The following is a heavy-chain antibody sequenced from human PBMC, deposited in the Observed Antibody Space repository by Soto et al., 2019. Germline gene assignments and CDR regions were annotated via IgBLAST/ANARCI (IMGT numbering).Heavy chain of an antibody. CDR3: AKVYGDFAYYFDAMDV. J-gene: IGHJ6*02. CDR2: ISYDGFSK. CDR1: GFIVSSYG. Sequence: QVQVVDSGGGVVQPGRSLRLSCAASGFIVSSYGMHWVRQAPGKGLEWVAVISYDGFSKFYADSVKGRFTISRDNSQNTLYLQMHSLRAEDTAVYYCAKVYGDFAYYFDAMDVWGQGTTVTVSS. D-gene: IGHD4-17*01. V-gene: IGHV3-30*18.